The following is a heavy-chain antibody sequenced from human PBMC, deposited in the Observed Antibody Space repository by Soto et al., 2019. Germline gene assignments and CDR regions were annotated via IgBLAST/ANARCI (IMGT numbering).Heavy chain of an antibody. Sequence: DVQLLESGGGLVQPGGSLRLACAASGFTFGNYAINWVRLAPGKGLEWVSGISGGGGSTYYADSVKGRFTIFRDTSKNTVFLQMNSLRADDTAVYYCAKWFIVVVTVLRPDDAFDVWGQWTMVTVSS. V-gene: IGHV3-23*01. J-gene: IGHJ3*01. D-gene: IGHD2-21*02. CDR2: ISGGGGST. CDR1: GFTFGNYA. CDR3: AKWFIVVVTVLRPDDAFDV.